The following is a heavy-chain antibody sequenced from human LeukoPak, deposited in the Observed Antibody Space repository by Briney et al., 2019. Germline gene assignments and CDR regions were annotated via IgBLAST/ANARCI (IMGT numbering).Heavy chain of an antibody. D-gene: IGHD2-15*01. CDR3: AREGDIVVVVAAPDY. CDR1: GFTFSSYS. Sequence: PGGSLRPSCAASGFTFSSYSMNWVRQAPGKGLEWVSSISSSSSYIYYADSVKGRFTISRDNAKNSLYLQMNSLRAEDTAVYYCAREGDIVVVVAAPDYWGQGTLVTVSS. J-gene: IGHJ4*02. CDR2: ISSSSSYI. V-gene: IGHV3-21*01.